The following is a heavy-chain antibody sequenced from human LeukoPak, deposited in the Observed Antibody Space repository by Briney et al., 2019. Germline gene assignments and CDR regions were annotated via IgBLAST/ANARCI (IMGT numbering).Heavy chain of an antibody. CDR1: GFSFSDQF. V-gene: IGHV3-72*01. Sequence: GGSLRLSCAASGFSFSDQFMDWVRQAPGKGLEWVGRIRSKAKSYATLYAASVRGRFTISRDDSENSLYLQMNSLKTEDTAMYYCARTSMAYGGIDSWGQGTLVTVSS. CDR2: IRSKAKSYAT. D-gene: IGHD5-18*01. J-gene: IGHJ4*02. CDR3: ARTSMAYGGIDS.